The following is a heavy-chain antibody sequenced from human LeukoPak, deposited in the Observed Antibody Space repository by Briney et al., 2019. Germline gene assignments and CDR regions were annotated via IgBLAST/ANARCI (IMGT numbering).Heavy chain of an antibody. D-gene: IGHD3-10*01. J-gene: IGHJ4*02. Sequence: ASVKVSCKASGYTFTGYYMHWVRQAPGQGLEWMGWINPNSGGTNYAQKFQGRVTMTRDTSISTAYMELSRLRSDDTAVYYCARVEITMVRGVINPLLFFDYWGQGTLVTVSS. V-gene: IGHV1-2*02. CDR2: INPNSGGT. CDR1: GYTFTGYY. CDR3: ARVEITMVRGVINPLLFFDY.